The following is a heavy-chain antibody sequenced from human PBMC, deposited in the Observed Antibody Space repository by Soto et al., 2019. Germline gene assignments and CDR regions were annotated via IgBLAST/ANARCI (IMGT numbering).Heavy chain of an antibody. D-gene: IGHD3-3*01. CDR1: GFTFSRFW. Sequence: GGSLRLSCAASGFTFSRFWMHWVRQAPGKGLVWVSRITSDGSSTNYADSVKGRFTISRDNAKNTVFLQINSLRAEDTAVYYCATLNSFGSDFWGQGTLVTVSS. CDR2: ITSDGSST. CDR3: ATLNSFGSDF. J-gene: IGHJ4*02. V-gene: IGHV3-74*01.